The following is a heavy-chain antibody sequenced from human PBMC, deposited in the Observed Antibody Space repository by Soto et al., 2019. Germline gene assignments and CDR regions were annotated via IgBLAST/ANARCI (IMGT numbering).Heavy chain of an antibody. J-gene: IGHJ6*03. D-gene: IGHD3-3*01. Sequence: QVQLVESGGGVVQPGRSLRLSCAASGFTFSSYGMHWVRQAPGKGLEWVAVISYDGSNKYYADSVKGRFTISRDNSKNTLYLQMNSLRAEDTAVYYCAKDSHDFWSGYYFSGVEYYYYSMDVWGKGTTVTVSS. CDR3: AKDSHDFWSGYYFSGVEYYYYSMDV. CDR2: ISYDGSNK. V-gene: IGHV3-30*18. CDR1: GFTFSSYG.